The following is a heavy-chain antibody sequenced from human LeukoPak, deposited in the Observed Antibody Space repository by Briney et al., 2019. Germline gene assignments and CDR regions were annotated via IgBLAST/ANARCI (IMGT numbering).Heavy chain of an antibody. D-gene: IGHD3-10*01. Sequence: GGSLRLSCAASGFTFSSYSMNWVRQAPGKGLEWVAFIRSDGSNKYYADSVKGRFTISRDNSKNTLYLQMNSLRPEDTAVYYCAKDYSKTSYYGSGTYYRPNWFDPWGQGTLVIVSS. J-gene: IGHJ5*02. CDR2: IRSDGSNK. CDR1: GFTFSSYS. V-gene: IGHV3-30*02. CDR3: AKDYSKTSYYGSGTYYRPNWFDP.